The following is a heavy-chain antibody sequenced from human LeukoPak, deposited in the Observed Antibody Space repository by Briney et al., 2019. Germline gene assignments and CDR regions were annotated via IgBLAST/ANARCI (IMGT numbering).Heavy chain of an antibody. Sequence: SETLSLTCTVSGGSMSNYYWSWIRQPPGKGLEFIGYIFYSGTTNFNPSLKSRVTLSVDTSKNQFSLRLNSVAAADTAVYYCARGGSAAKYYFDSWGQGTLVTVSS. CDR2: IFYSGTT. CDR1: GGSMSNYY. V-gene: IGHV4-59*01. J-gene: IGHJ4*02. D-gene: IGHD6-13*01. CDR3: ARGGSAAKYYFDS.